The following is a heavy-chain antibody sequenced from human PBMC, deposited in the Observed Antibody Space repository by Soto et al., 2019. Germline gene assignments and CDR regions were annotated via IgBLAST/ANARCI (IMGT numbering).Heavy chain of an antibody. CDR2: ISFDGTHK. Sequence: LRLSCAASGFNFKAYGMHWVRQAPGKGLEWVAVISFDGTHKYYADSVKGRLTISRDNSKNTLYLQVNSLRPEDTAVYYCAKGSSSVYYYYYGMDVWGQGTTVTVSS. CDR3: AKGSSSVYYYYYGMDV. V-gene: IGHV3-30*18. CDR1: GFNFKAYG. J-gene: IGHJ6*02. D-gene: IGHD6-6*01.